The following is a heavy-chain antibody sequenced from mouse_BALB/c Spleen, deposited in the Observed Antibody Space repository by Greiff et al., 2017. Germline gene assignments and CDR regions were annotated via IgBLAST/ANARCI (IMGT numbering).Heavy chain of an antibody. CDR3: ARPGNSYYFDY. CDR2: ISSGGSYT. V-gene: IGHV5-9-3*01. D-gene: IGHD2-1*01. Sequence: EGNLVESGGGLVKPGGSLKLSCAASGFTFSSYAMSWVRQTPEKRLEWVATISSGGSYTYYPDSVKGRFTISRDNAKNTLYLQMSSLRSEDTAMYYCARPGNSYYFDYWGQGTTLTVSS. J-gene: IGHJ2*01. CDR1: GFTFSSYA.